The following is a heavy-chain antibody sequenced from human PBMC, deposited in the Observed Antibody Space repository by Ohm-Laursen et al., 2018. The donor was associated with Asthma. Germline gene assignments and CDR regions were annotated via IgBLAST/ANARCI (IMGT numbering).Heavy chain of an antibody. Sequence: SSVKVSCKSSGYTFSSYGISWVRQAPGQGLEWMGWIGAYNGDTNYAQRLQGRITLTTDTFTSTAYMELRSLRSDDTAVYYCTRDIGYGDDTFDYWGQGTLVTVSS. J-gene: IGHJ4*02. D-gene: IGHD4-17*01. CDR3: TRDIGYGDDTFDY. CDR2: IGAYNGDT. V-gene: IGHV1-18*01. CDR1: GYTFSSYG.